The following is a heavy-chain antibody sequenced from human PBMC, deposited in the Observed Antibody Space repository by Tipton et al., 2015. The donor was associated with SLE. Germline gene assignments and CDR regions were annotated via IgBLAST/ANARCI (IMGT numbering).Heavy chain of an antibody. J-gene: IGHJ4*02. CDR3: ARAVVTLDY. D-gene: IGHD3-22*01. V-gene: IGHV3-30*04. CDR1: GFTFSTYA. CDR2: ISYDGSNK. Sequence: SLRLSCAASGFTFSTYAMHWVRQAPGKGLEWVAVISYDGSNKYYADSVKGRFTISRDNSKNTLYLQMNNLRAEDTAVYYCARAVVTLDYWGQGTLVTVSS.